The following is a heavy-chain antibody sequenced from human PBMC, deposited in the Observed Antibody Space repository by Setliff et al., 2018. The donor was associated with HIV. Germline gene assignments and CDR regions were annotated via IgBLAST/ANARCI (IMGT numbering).Heavy chain of an antibody. V-gene: IGHV3-48*04. J-gene: IGHJ4*02. CDR3: ARDKFPRYDDRRPYYFDY. D-gene: IGHD3-22*01. Sequence: LRLSCAASGFTFSSYSMNWVRQAPGKGLEWVSYISSSSSPIFYADSVKGRFTISRDNAKKSLYLQMNSLRAEDTAVYYCARDKFPRYDDRRPYYFDYWGQGTLVTVSS. CDR2: ISSSSSPI. CDR1: GFTFSSYS.